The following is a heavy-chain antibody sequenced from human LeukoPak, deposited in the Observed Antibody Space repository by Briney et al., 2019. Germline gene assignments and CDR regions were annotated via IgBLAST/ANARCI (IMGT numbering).Heavy chain of an antibody. CDR2: INWNGGST. J-gene: IGHJ3*02. D-gene: IGHD6-13*01. V-gene: IGHV3-20*04. Sequence: PGGSLRLSCAASGFTFDDYGMSWVRQAPGKGLEWVSCINWNGGSTGYADSVKGRFTISRDNAKNSVYLQMYSLRAEDTALYYCARVGQLVLIGAFDIWGQGTMVTVSS. CDR3: ARVGQLVLIGAFDI. CDR1: GFTFDDYG.